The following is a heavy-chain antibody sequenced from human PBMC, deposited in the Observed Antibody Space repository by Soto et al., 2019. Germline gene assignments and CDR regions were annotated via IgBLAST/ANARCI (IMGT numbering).Heavy chain of an antibody. CDR1: GYTFSNYD. CDR2: MNPNSGNT. Sequence: QVQLVQSGAEVKKPGASVKVSCKASGYTFSNYDINWVRQATGQGLEWMGWMNPNSGNTGYAQKFQGRVTMTRSTSIGTAYMELSSLRYEDTAVYFCARGKWLDYWGQGTLVTVPS. CDR3: ARGKWLDY. J-gene: IGHJ4*02. V-gene: IGHV1-8*01. D-gene: IGHD5-12*01.